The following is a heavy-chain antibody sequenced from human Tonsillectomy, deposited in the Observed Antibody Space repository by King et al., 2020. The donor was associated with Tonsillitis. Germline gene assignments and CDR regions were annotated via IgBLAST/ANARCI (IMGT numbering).Heavy chain of an antibody. CDR1: GGSISSGGYS. CDR3: ARVSPRGVRDNDY. D-gene: IGHD3-10*01. V-gene: IGHV4-30-4*07. CDR2: IYYSGST. J-gene: IGHJ4*02. Sequence: QLQESGPGLVKPSQTLSLTCAVSGGSISSGGYSWRWIRQPPGKGLEWIEYIYYSGSTYYNPSLKSRVTISVDTSKNQFSLKLSSVTAADTAVYYCARVSPRGVRDNDYWGQGTLVTVSS.